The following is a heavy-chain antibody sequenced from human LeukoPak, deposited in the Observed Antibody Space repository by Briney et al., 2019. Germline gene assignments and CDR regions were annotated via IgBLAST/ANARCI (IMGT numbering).Heavy chain of an antibody. J-gene: IGHJ4*02. V-gene: IGHV4-39*01. CDR3: ARHYYDRSGYRSDY. CDR2: IYYSGST. CDR1: GVSVSSDNYY. D-gene: IGHD3-22*01. Sequence: SETLSLTCTVSGVSVSSDNYYWGWIRQPPGKGLEWIGSIYYSGSTYYHPSLRSRVTISVDTSKNHFSLKLSSVTAADTAVYYCARHYYDRSGYRSDYWGQGTLVTVSS.